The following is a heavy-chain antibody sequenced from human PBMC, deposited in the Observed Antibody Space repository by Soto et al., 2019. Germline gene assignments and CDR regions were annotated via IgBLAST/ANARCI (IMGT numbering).Heavy chain of an antibody. CDR3: ARDRGIGFSGWYEGHDAFDI. CDR1: GFTFSSYS. CDR2: ISSSSSYI. Sequence: GGSLRLSCAASGFTFSSYSMNWVRQAPGKGLEWVSSISSSSSYIYYADSVKGRFTISRDNAKNSLYLQMNSLRAEDTAVYYCARDRGIGFSGWYEGHDAFDIWGQGTMVTVSS. V-gene: IGHV3-21*01. D-gene: IGHD6-19*01. J-gene: IGHJ3*02.